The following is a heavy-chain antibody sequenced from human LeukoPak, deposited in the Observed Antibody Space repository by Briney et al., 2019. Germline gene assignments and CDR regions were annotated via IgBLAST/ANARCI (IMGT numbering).Heavy chain of an antibody. CDR1: GGSISSYY. D-gene: IGHD3-16*01. CDR3: ARETSQKGAHYMDV. Sequence: SETLSLTCTVSGGSISSYYWSWIRQPPRQGLEWIRYIYYSGYTNYKTSLKSRVTISVDTSKNQFSLKLSSVTAADTAVYYCARETSQKGAHYMDVWGKGTTVTISS. J-gene: IGHJ6*03. CDR2: IYYSGYT. V-gene: IGHV4-59*01.